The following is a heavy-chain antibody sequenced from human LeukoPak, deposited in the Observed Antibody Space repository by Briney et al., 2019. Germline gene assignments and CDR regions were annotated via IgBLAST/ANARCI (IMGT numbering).Heavy chain of an antibody. CDR1: GGTFSSYA. V-gene: IGHV1-8*02. J-gene: IGHJ5*02. Sequence: HRASVKVSCKASGGTFSSYAISWVRQAPGQGLEWMGWVHPNSGNTAYAQKFQGRVTMTRDTSITTAYMEPSGLRSDDTAVYFCARGPRNDPWGQGTLVTVSS. CDR2: VHPNSGNT. D-gene: IGHD1-14*01. CDR3: ARGPRNDP.